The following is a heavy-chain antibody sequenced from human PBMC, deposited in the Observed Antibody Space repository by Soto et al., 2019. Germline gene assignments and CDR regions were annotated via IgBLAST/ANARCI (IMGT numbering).Heavy chain of an antibody. CDR1: GFTFSSYG. J-gene: IGHJ6*02. CDR2: IWYDGSNK. D-gene: IGHD1-26*01. V-gene: IGHV3-33*01. CDR3: ARDLRLGPSYYYYYYGMDV. Sequence: GGSLRLSCAASGFTFSSYGMHWVRQAPGKGLEWVAVIWYDGSNKYYADSVKGRFTISRDNSKNTLYLQMNSLRAEDTAVYYCARDLRLGPSYYYYYYGMDVWGQGTTVTVSS.